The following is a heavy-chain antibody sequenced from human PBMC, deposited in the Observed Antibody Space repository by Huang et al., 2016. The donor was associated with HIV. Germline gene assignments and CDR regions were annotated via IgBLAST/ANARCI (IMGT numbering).Heavy chain of an antibody. V-gene: IGHV1-3*01. CDR3: ARSLIVVLITPHLDF. CDR2: INVGKGNT. Sequence: QVHLVQSGAEVKKPGASVKVSCKASGYNFNSYGIHWVRQAPGQRLEWMGWINVGKGNTKDSEKFQGRLTITRDTSANTVYMNLSSLRSEDTAVYYCARSLIVVLITPHLDFWGQGTLVTVSS. D-gene: IGHD3-16*01. CDR1: GYNFNSYG. J-gene: IGHJ4*02.